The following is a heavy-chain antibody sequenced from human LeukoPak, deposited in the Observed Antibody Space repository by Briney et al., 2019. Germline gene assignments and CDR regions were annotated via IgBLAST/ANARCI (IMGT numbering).Heavy chain of an antibody. J-gene: IGHJ5*02. V-gene: IGHV4-31*03. CDR3: GGYQLLYPWFDP. Sequence: PSETLSLTCTVSGGSISSGGYYWSWIRQHPGKGLDWIWYIYYSGSTYYNPSLKSRVTISVDTSKNQFSLKLSSVTAADTAVYYCGGYQLLYPWFDPWGQGTLVTVSS. D-gene: IGHD2-2*02. CDR1: GGSISSGGYY. CDR2: IYYSGST.